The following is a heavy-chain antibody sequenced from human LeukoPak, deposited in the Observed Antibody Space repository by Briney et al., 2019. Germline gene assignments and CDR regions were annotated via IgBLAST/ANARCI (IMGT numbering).Heavy chain of an antibody. D-gene: IGHD3-10*01. CDR2: IYYSGST. J-gene: IGHJ5*02. V-gene: IGHV4-39*02. CDR1: GGSISSSSYY. Sequence: PSETLSLTCTVSGGSISSSSYYWGWIRQPPGKGLEWIGTIYYSGSTYYNPSLKSRVTISVDTSKNRFSLKLSSVTAADTAVYYCARDTTYYYGSRSYYFESWFDPWGQGTLVTVSS. CDR3: ARDTTYYYGSRSYYFESWFDP.